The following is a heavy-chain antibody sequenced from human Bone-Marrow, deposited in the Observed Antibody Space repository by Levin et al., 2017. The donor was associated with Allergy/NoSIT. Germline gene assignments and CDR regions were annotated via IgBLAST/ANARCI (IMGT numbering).Heavy chain of an antibody. Sequence: ASVKVSCKASGYTFTGYYMHWVRQAPGQGLEWMGWINPNSGGTNYAQKFQGRVTMTRDTSISTAYMELSRLRSDDTAVYYCARAFYDILTGYPFDAFDIWGQGTMVTVSS. J-gene: IGHJ3*02. CDR3: ARAFYDILTGYPFDAFDI. CDR1: GYTFTGYY. D-gene: IGHD3-9*01. CDR2: INPNSGGT. V-gene: IGHV1-2*02.